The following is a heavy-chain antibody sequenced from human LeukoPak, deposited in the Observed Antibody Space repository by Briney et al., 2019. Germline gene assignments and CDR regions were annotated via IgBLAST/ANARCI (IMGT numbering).Heavy chain of an antibody. V-gene: IGHV3-23*01. CDR2: ISGSGGST. J-gene: IGHJ4*02. Sequence: AGGSLRLSCAASGFTFSSYAMGWVRQAPGKGLEWVSAISGSGGSTYYADSVKGRFTISRDNSKNTLCLQMNSLRAEDTAVYYCAKYYDFWSGYYRAGFDYWGQGTLVTVSS. CDR1: GFTFSSYA. D-gene: IGHD3-3*01. CDR3: AKYYDFWSGYYRAGFDY.